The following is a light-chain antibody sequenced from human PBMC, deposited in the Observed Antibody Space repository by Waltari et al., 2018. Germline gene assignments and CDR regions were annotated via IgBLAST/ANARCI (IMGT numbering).Light chain of an antibody. J-gene: IGKJ2*03. CDR3: QKYSSSPHS. CDR1: QSVSSY. Sequence: VILTQSPATLSLSPGERATPSCRASQSVSSYLAWYQQKPGQAPRLLIYGASSRATGNPDRFSGSGSEAEFSLTISSLEPEDFAVYYCQKYSSSPHSFGQGTKVEIK. CDR2: GAS. V-gene: IGKV3-20*01.